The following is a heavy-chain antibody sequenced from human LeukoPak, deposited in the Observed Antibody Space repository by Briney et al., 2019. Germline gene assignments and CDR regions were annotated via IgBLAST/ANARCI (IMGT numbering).Heavy chain of an antibody. CDR3: TRDRCRDSRRIPFHF. Sequence: GGSLRLSCEASGFMFNMYWMSWVRQAPGKGLEWVANIKQDGGEQYYVDSVKGRFTISRDNSKNTLYLQMNSLRAEDTAVYFCTRDRCRDSRRIPFHFWGQGTLVTVSS. CDR1: GFMFNMYW. V-gene: IGHV3-7*01. CDR2: IKQDGGEQ. D-gene: IGHD6-13*01. J-gene: IGHJ4*02.